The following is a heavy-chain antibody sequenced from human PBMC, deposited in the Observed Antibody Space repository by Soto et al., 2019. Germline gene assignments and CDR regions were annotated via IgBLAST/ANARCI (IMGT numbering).Heavy chain of an antibody. CDR2: ISGSGGST. V-gene: IGHV3-23*01. D-gene: IGHD6-19*01. CDR1: GFTFSSYA. CDR3: AKGIAVALYNWFDP. Sequence: PGGSLRLSCAASGFTFSSYAMSWVRQAPGKGPEWVSAISGSGGSTYYADSVKGRFTISRDNSKNTLYLQMNSLRAEDTAVYYCAKGIAVALYNWFDPWGQGTLVTVSS. J-gene: IGHJ5*02.